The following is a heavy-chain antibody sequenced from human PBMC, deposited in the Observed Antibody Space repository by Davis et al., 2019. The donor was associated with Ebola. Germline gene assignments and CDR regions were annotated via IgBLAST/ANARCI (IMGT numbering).Heavy chain of an antibody. V-gene: IGHV1-69*04. Sequence: AASVKVSCKASGYTFSNYGISWVRQAPGQGLEWMGRIIPIFGLANYAQKFQGRVTITADKSANTAYMELTSLRSEDTAVYYCASSSTPPAIEYYDYALDVWGQGTTVTVSS. CDR2: IIPIFGLA. J-gene: IGHJ6*02. D-gene: IGHD2/OR15-2a*01. CDR1: GYTFSNYG. CDR3: ASSSTPPAIEYYDYALDV.